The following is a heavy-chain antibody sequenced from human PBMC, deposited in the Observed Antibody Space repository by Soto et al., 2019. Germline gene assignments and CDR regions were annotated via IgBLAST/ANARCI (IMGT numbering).Heavy chain of an antibody. CDR2: IYYSGST. CDR3: ARHQTFPLEPASPTPRGHTTQYKNSGHWFDP. V-gene: IGHV4-39*01. J-gene: IGHJ5*02. CDR1: GGSISSSSYY. D-gene: IGHD1-1*01. Sequence: SETLSLTCTVSGGSISSSSYYWGWIRQPPGKGLEWIGSIYYSGSTYYNPSLKSRVTISVDTSKNQFSLKLSSVTAADTAVYYCARHQTFPLEPASPTPRGHTTQYKNSGHWFDPWGQGTLVTVSS.